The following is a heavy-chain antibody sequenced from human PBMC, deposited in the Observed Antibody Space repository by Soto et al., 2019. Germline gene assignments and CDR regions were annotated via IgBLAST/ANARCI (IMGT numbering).Heavy chain of an antibody. CDR2: IKYDGSET. J-gene: IGHJ4*02. CDR3: ARYSSAWGL. CDR1: GFTFSTYL. Sequence: GGSRRLSWAASGFTFSTYLMSWVRQAPGKGLEWVANIKYDGSETYYVDSVKGRFTISRDNAKNSLYLQMNSLRGEDTAVYYCARYSSAWGLWGQGTLVTVSS. D-gene: IGHD6-19*01. V-gene: IGHV3-7*01.